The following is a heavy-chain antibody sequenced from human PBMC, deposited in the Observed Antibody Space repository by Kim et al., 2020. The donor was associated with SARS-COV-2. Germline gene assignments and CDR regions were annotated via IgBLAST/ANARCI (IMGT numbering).Heavy chain of an antibody. CDR2: IYPGDSDT. V-gene: IGHV5-51*01. D-gene: IGHD5-18*01. CDR1: GYSFTSYW. J-gene: IGHJ4*02. CDR3: ARGGYSYGYLYYFDY. Sequence: GESLKISCKGSGYSFTSYWIGWVRQMPGKGLEWMGIIYPGDSDTRYSPSFQGQVTISADKSISTAYLQWSSLKASDTAMYYCARGGYSYGYLYYFDYWGQGTLVTVSS.